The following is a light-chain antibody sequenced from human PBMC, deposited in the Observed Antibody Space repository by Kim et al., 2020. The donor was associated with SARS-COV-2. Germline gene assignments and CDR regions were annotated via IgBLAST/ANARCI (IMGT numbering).Light chain of an antibody. V-gene: IGKV3-11*01. CDR1: QSVSSY. CDR2: DAS. Sequence: PGERATLSCRASQSVSSYLAWYPQKPGQAPRLLIYDASNRATGIPARFSGSGSGTDFTLTISSLDPEDFAVYYCQQRSNWPPITFGQGTRLEIK. J-gene: IGKJ5*01. CDR3: QQRSNWPPIT.